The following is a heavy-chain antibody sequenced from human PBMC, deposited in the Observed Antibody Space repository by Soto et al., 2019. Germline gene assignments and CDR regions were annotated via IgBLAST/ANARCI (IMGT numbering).Heavy chain of an antibody. CDR1: GFSISTSG. V-gene: IGHV3-23*01. D-gene: IGHD1-1*01. CDR2: FSGSSGNT. J-gene: IGHJ4*02. Sequence: EVQLLESGGGLAQPGGSLRLSCAASGFSISTSGVTWVRQAPGKGLEWVSGFSGSSGNTYYADSVKGRFTISRDNSKNTVYLQMNSLRAEDTAVYYCARWNGYGDSWGQGTLVTVSS. CDR3: ARWNGYGDS.